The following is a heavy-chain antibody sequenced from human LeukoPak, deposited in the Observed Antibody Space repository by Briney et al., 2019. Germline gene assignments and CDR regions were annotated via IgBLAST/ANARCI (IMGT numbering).Heavy chain of an antibody. CDR1: GGSFSGYY. Sequence: SETLSLTCAVYGGSFSGYYWSWIRQPPGKGLEWIGEINHSGSTNYNPSLKSRVTISVDTSKSQFSLKLSSVTAADTAVYYCARVAAAAGTRFLYYYYGMDVWGQGTTVTVSS. D-gene: IGHD6-13*01. V-gene: IGHV4-34*01. J-gene: IGHJ6*02. CDR2: INHSGST. CDR3: ARVAAAAGTRFLYYYYGMDV.